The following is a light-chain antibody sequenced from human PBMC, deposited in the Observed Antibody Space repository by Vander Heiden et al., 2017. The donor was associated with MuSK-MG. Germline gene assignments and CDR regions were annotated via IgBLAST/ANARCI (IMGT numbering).Light chain of an antibody. Sequence: EIVLTQSPATLSLSPGERATLSCRASQSVSSYLAWYQQKPGQAPRLLIYDASNRDTGIPARFSGSGYGTDFTLTIRSLEPVDFAVYYCQHRSNSPGWTFGQGTKVEIK. CDR3: QHRSNSPGWT. V-gene: IGKV3-11*01. CDR1: QSVSSY. CDR2: DAS. J-gene: IGKJ1*01.